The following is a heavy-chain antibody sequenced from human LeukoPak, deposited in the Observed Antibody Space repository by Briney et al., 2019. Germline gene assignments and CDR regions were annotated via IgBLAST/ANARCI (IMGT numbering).Heavy chain of an antibody. V-gene: IGHV3-23*01. D-gene: IGHD6-13*01. CDR2: ISGSGDNT. CDR1: GFTFTTYV. Sequence: PGGSLRLSCAASGFTFTTYVMKWVRQAPGKGLEWVSGISGSGDNTYYADSVKGRFTISRDNSKNTLYLQMNSLRAEDTAVYYCPKDPASSSSTGIYWGQGTLVTVSS. CDR3: PKDPASSSSTGIY. J-gene: IGHJ4*02.